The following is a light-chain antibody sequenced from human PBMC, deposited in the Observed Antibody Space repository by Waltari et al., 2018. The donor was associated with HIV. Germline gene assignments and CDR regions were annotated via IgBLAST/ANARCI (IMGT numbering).Light chain of an antibody. Sequence: SYEVTQPLSVSVSPGQTANIPCSGDRLGSRFTCWYQKKPGQSPVLVIYQDTKRPSGIPERFSGSNSGNTATLTISGTQPMDEADYYCQVWDSGSVIFGGGTKLTVL. V-gene: IGLV3-1*01. J-gene: IGLJ2*01. CDR3: QVWDSGSVI. CDR1: RLGSRF. CDR2: QDT.